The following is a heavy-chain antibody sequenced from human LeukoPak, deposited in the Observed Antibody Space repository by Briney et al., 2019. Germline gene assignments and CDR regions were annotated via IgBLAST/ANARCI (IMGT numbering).Heavy chain of an antibody. Sequence: PSETLSLTCGVSGGSISNTNWWTWFRQPPGKGLEWIGDIYYSGSTNYNPSLKSRVTISVDTSKNHFSLKLSSVTAADTAVYYCARANYFDYWGQGTLVTVSS. V-gene: IGHV4-4*02. CDR3: ARANYFDY. J-gene: IGHJ4*02. CDR1: GGSISNTNW. CDR2: IYYSGST.